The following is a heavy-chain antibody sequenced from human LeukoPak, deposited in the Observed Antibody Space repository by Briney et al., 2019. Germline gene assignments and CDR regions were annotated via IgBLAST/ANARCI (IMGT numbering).Heavy chain of an antibody. Sequence: KASETLSLTCTVSGGSISSYYWSWIRQPPGKGLEWIGYIYYSGSTNYNPSLKSRVTISVDTSKNQFSLKLSSVTAADTAVYYCARHLHGGNTWDYWGQGTLVTVSS. CDR2: IYYSGST. D-gene: IGHD4-23*01. V-gene: IGHV4-59*08. J-gene: IGHJ4*02. CDR1: GGSISSYY. CDR3: ARHLHGGNTWDY.